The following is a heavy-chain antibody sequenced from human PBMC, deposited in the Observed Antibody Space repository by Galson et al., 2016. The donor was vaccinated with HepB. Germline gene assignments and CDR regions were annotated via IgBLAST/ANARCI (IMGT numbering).Heavy chain of an antibody. J-gene: IGHJ4*02. D-gene: IGHD6-13*01. CDR1: GYTFSNYG. CDR3: ARDIGTRWYGKHGYFDS. Sequence: SVKVSCKASGYTFSNYGITWVRQAPGQGPEWMGWISPYNVNTNSAQKFQGRVTMTTDTSTSTAYMELRSLRSDDTAVYYCARDIGTRWYGKHGYFDSWGQGTLVTVSS. V-gene: IGHV1-18*01. CDR2: ISPYNVNT.